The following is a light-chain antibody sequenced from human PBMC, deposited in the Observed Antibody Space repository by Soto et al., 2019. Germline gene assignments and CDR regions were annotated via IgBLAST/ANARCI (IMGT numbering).Light chain of an antibody. Sequence: QSALTQPASVSGSPGQSITISCTGTSNDVGGYNYVSWYQQHPGKAPKLIIYDVSDRPSGVSSRFSGSKSGNTASLTISGLQAEDEADYYCSSYTNSSPYIFGTGTKVTVL. CDR3: SSYTNSSPYI. CDR2: DVS. J-gene: IGLJ1*01. V-gene: IGLV2-14*03. CDR1: SNDVGGYNY.